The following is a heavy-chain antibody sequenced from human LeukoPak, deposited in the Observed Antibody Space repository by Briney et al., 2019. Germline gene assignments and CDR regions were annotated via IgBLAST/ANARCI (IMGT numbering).Heavy chain of an antibody. V-gene: IGHV3-30*01. D-gene: IGHD2-2*02. CDR3: ARGDCSSTSCYTADY. J-gene: IGHJ4*02. CDR2: ISSDGGNK. Sequence: GRSLRLSCAAPGFTFSSYAMHWVRQAPGKGLEWVAVISSDGGNKYYADSVKGRFTISRDNSKNTLFLQMNSLRAEDTAVYYCARGDCSSTSCYTADYWGQGTLVTVSS. CDR1: GFTFSSYA.